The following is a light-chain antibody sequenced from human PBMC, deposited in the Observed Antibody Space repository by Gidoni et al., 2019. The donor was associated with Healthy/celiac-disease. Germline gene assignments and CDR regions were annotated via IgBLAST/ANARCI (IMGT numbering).Light chain of an antibody. J-gene: IGLJ2*01. CDR1: KLWDKY. Sequence: SYELTQPPSVSVSQGQTASITCSGDKLWDKYACWYQEKPGQYPVLVIYQDSKRSSGIPERFSGSNSGNTATLTISGTQAMDEADYYCQAWDSSTVVFGGGTKLTVL. CDR2: QDS. V-gene: IGLV3-1*01. CDR3: QAWDSSTVV.